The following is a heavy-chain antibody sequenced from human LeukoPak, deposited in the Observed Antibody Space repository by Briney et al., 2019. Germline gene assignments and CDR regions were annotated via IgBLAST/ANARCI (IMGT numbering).Heavy chain of an antibody. J-gene: IGHJ4*02. CDR3: ARGGQQLTAQPNDY. V-gene: IGHV1-8*01. Sequence: ASVKVSCKASGYTFTNYDINWVRQATGQGLEWVGWMSPNSGNTGFAQKFQDRVTMTRDTSISTAYMELSSLRSEDTAVYYCARGGQQLTAQPNDYWGQGTLVTVSS. CDR2: MSPNSGNT. D-gene: IGHD6-13*01. CDR1: GYTFTNYD.